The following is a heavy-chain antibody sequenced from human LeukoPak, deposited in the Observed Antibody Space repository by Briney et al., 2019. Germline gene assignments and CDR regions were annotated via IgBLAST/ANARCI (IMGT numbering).Heavy chain of an antibody. D-gene: IGHD3-3*01. CDR1: GFTFSSYA. CDR3: AKDLEDYDFWSGYPYYFDY. J-gene: IGHJ4*02. Sequence: PGGSLRLSCAASGFTFSSYAMSWVRQAPGKGLEWVSAISGSGGSTYYADSVKGRFTISRDNSKNTLYLQMNSLRAEDTAVYYCAKDLEDYDFWSGYPYYFDYWGQGTLVTVSS. V-gene: IGHV3-23*01. CDR2: ISGSGGST.